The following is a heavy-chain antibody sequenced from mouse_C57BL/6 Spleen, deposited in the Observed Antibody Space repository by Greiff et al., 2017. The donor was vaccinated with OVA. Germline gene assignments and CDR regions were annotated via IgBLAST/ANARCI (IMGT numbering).Heavy chain of an antibody. D-gene: IGHD2-4*01. CDR2: IDPETGGT. V-gene: IGHV1-15*01. CDR3: TRKDYDNAMDY. J-gene: IGHJ4*01. CDR1: GYTFTDYE. Sequence: QVQLQQSGAELVRPGASVTLSCKASGYTFTDYEMHWVKQTPVHGLEWIGAIDPETGGTAYNQKFKGKAILTADKSSSTAYMEHRSLTSEDSAVYYCTRKDYDNAMDYWGQGTSVTVSS.